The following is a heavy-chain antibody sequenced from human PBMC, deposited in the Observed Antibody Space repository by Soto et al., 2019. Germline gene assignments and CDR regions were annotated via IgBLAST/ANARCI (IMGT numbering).Heavy chain of an antibody. Sequence: QVQLQESGPGLVKPSETLSLTCTVSGGSISSYYWSWIRQPPGKGLEWIGYIYYSRSTNYNPSLMMRVTISVDTPKNQYSLKLGSVTAAKAALYYWTRGQIQLSYPFDYWDQGTLV. CDR3: TRGQIQLSYPFDY. V-gene: IGHV4-59*01. CDR1: GGSISSYY. J-gene: IGHJ4*02. D-gene: IGHD5-18*01. CDR2: IYYSRST.